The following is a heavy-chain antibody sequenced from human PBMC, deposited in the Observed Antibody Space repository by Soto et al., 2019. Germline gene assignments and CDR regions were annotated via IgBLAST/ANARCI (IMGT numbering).Heavy chain of an antibody. CDR2: IYYSGST. Sequence: SETLSLTCTVSGGSISSGGYYWIWIRQHPGKGLEWIGYIYYSGSTYYNPSLKSRVTISVDTYKNQFSLKLSSVTAADTAVYYCARELELRDYYYGMDVWGQGTTVTVSS. CDR3: ARELELRDYYYGMDV. CDR1: GGSISSGGYY. V-gene: IGHV4-31*02. D-gene: IGHD1-7*01. J-gene: IGHJ6*02.